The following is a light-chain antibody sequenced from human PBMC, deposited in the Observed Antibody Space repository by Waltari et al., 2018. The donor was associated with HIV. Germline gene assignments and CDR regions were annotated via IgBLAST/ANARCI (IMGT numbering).Light chain of an antibody. Sequence: DIVMTQSPLSLPVTPGEPASISCRSSQSLLHSNGYNYLDWYLQKPGQSPHRLIYLGSKRASGVPDRLSGSGSGTDFTLKSSRVEAEDVGVYYCMQALQTPWTFGQGTKVEIK. CDR1: QSLLHSNGYNY. J-gene: IGKJ1*01. V-gene: IGKV2-28*01. CDR2: LGS. CDR3: MQALQTPWT.